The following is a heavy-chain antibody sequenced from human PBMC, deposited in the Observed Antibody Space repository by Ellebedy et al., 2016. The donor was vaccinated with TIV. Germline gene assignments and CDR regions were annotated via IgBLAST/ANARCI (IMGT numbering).Heavy chain of an antibody. Sequence: GESLKISCAASGFTFSTYAMSWVRQAPGKGLEWVAVISYDGSNKYYADSVKGRFTISRDNSKNTLYLQMNSLRAEDTAVYYCARDRGPDDYWGQGTLVTVSS. CDR2: ISYDGSNK. J-gene: IGHJ4*02. CDR3: ARDRGPDDY. CDR1: GFTFSTYA. V-gene: IGHV3-30*03.